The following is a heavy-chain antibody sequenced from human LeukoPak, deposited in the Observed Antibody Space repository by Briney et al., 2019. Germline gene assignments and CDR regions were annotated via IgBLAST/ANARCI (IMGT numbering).Heavy chain of an antibody. CDR3: AKDKPFYYDSSDY. J-gene: IGHJ4*02. CDR1: GFTFSSYA. Sequence: GGSLRLSCAATGFTFSSYAMHWVRQAPGKGLEWVAVISYDGSNKYYADSVKGRFTISRDNSKNTLYLQMNSLRAEDTAVYYCAKDKPFYYDSSDYWGQGTLVTVSS. CDR2: ISYDGSNK. D-gene: IGHD3-22*01. V-gene: IGHV3-30-3*01.